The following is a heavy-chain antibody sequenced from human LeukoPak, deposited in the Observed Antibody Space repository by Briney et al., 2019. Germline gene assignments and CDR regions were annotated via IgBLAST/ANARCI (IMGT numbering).Heavy chain of an antibody. V-gene: IGHV3-74*01. CDR3: ARHWNYGFDP. CDR2: INTDGSST. Sequence: GGSLRLSCEASGFSFSSYWMHWVRQAPGKGLVWVSRINTDGSSTSYADSVKGRFTISRDNAKNTLYLQMNSLRVEDTAVYHCARHWNYGFDPWGQGTLVTVSS. J-gene: IGHJ5*02. D-gene: IGHD1-7*01. CDR1: GFSFSSYW.